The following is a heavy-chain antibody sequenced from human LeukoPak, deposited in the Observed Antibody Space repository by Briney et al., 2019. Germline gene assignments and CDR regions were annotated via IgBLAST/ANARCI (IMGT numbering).Heavy chain of an antibody. J-gene: IGHJ4*02. Sequence: GGSQRLSCAATGLTFSSYGMSWVRQAPGKGLEWVSAISGSGGRTYYADSVKGRFTVSRDNSKNTLYLQMNSLRAEDTAVYYCAKDRVGATLYFDCWGQGTLVTVSS. CDR3: AKDRVGATLYFDC. V-gene: IGHV3-23*01. CDR2: ISGSGGRT. D-gene: IGHD1-26*01. CDR1: GLTFSSYG.